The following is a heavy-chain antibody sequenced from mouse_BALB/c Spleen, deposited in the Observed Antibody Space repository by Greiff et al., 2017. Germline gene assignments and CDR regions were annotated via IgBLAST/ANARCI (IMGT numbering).Heavy chain of an antibody. CDR3: AREGNYDRAMDY. CDR2: ISNLAYSI. J-gene: IGHJ4*01. V-gene: IGHV5-15*02. Sequence: EVKLQESGGGLVQPGGSRKLSCAASGFTFSDYGMAWVRQAPGKGPEWVAFISNLAYSIYYADTVTGRFTISRENAKNTLYLEMSSLRSEDTAMYYCAREGNYDRAMDYWGQGTSVTVSS. CDR1: GFTFSDYG. D-gene: IGHD2-4*01.